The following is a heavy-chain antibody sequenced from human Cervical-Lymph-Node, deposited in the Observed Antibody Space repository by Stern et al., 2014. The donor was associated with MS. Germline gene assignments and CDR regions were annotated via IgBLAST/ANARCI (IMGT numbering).Heavy chain of an antibody. Sequence: QMQLVQSGAEVKKPGSSVKVSCKASGGTFSSYAISWVRQAPGQGLEWMGGIIPILGTANYAQKFQGRVTITADESTSTAYMELSSLRSEDTAVYYCARGDTMVRGVITPDYYGMDVWGQGTTVTVAS. D-gene: IGHD3-10*01. J-gene: IGHJ6*02. CDR1: GGTFSSYA. V-gene: IGHV1-69*01. CDR3: ARGDTMVRGVITPDYYGMDV. CDR2: IIPILGTA.